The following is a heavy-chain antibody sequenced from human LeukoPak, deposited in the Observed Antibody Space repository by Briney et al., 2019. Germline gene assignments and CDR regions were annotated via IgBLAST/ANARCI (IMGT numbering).Heavy chain of an antibody. D-gene: IGHD6-13*01. CDR2: ISASTGNT. V-gene: IGHV1-18*01. J-gene: IGHJ4*02. Sequence: ASVKVSCKPSAYTFTSYGISWVRQAPGQGLEWRGWISASTGNTIVAQKLQGRVTMTTDTSTSTAYMDLRSLRSDDTAVYYCARDQAAANTQVRFCLDWGQGTLVTVSS. CDR3: ARDQAAANTQVRFCLD. CDR1: AYTFTSYG.